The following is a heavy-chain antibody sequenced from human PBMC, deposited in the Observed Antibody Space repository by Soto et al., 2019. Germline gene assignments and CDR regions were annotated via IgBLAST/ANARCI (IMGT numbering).Heavy chain of an antibody. D-gene: IGHD3-10*01. V-gene: IGHV1-46*01. Sequence: QVQLVQSGAEVKKPGASVKVSCKASGYTFTSYYMHWVRQAPGQGLEWMGIINPSGGSTSYAQKFPGRVTMTRDTSTSTVYMELSSLRSEDTAVYYCARDSHLYYGSGSHYNWFDPWGQGTLVTVSS. CDR1: GYTFTSYY. J-gene: IGHJ5*02. CDR3: ARDSHLYYGSGSHYNWFDP. CDR2: INPSGGST.